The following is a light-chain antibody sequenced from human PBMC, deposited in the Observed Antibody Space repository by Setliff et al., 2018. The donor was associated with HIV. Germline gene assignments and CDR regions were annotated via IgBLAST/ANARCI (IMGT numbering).Light chain of an antibody. J-gene: IGLJ1*01. Sequence: QSALAQPASVSGAPGQRVTISCTGGSSNIGADYDVHWYQQLPGTAPKLLIYGNTNRPSGVPDRFSASKSGTSASLAISGLQAEDEADYYCQSFDNSLDGYVFGAGTKVTVL. CDR2: GNT. CDR1: SSNIGADYD. V-gene: IGLV1-40*01. CDR3: QSFDNSLDGYV.